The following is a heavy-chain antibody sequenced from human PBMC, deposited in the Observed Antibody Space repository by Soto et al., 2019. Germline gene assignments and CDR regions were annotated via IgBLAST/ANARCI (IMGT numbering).Heavy chain of an antibody. Sequence: SVKVSCKASGGTFSSEAISCVRQAPGQRLDWMGGIIPIFGTANYAQKFQGRVTITADESTSTAYMELSSLRSEDTAVYYCARWGSSSSLDYWGQGTLVSVSS. V-gene: IGHV1-69*13. J-gene: IGHJ4*02. CDR3: ARWGSSSSLDY. CDR1: GGTFSSEA. CDR2: IIPIFGTA. D-gene: IGHD6-6*01.